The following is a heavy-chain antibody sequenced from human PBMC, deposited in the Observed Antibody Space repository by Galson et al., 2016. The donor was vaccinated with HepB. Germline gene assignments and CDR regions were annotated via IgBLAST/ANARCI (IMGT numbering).Heavy chain of an antibody. J-gene: IGHJ4*02. CDR3: ARLKTGNCYGGSCYSGEDH. Sequence: SETLSLTCDVYGGSFSGYQWSWIRQPPGKGLECIGEINHSGGTNYNPSLKSRVTISVDTSKNQFSLKLISVTAAETAVYFCARLKTGNCYGGSCYSGEDHWGQGTLVTVSS. CDR1: GGSFSGYQ. V-gene: IGHV4-34*01. D-gene: IGHD2-15*01. CDR2: INHSGGT.